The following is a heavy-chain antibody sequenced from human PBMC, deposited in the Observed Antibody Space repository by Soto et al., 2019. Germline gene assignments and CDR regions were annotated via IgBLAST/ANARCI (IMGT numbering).Heavy chain of an antibody. CDR3: ARLSYSDALDV. Sequence: QVQLVQSGAEVRTPGASVKISCKASGYTFRSYGVQWVHQAPGQSLEWVGWSNGGNGFTKYSQELQDRVNITRDTAASTIYMELRGLTSDDTAVYYCARLSYSDALDVWGQGTTVTVSS. J-gene: IGHJ6*02. CDR1: GYTFRSYG. V-gene: IGHV1-3*02. CDR2: SNGGNGFT. D-gene: IGHD4-17*01.